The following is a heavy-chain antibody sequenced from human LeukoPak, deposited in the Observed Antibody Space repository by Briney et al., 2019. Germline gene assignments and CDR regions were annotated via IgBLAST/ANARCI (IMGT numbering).Heavy chain of an antibody. CDR1: GFSLRTSGTC. D-gene: IGHD2-15*01. V-gene: IGHV2-70*11. J-gene: IGHJ4*02. CDR3: ARIGYCNGGSLGFD. Sequence: SGPALVKSKQTVTLTCTFSGFSLRTSGTCVSWIRQPPGKALEWLARIDWDDDKHYITSLRTRLTISKDASKNQVVLRMTKMDPADTGTYFCARIGYCNGGSLGFDWGQGTLVTVSS. CDR2: IDWDDDK.